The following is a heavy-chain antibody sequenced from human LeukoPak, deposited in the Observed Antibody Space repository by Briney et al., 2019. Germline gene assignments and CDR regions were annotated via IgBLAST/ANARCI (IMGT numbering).Heavy chain of an antibody. CDR3: TRDLNHDISG. J-gene: IGHJ4*02. D-gene: IGHD3-22*01. Sequence: PGGSLRLSCALSGFSLSDYCTTWVRQAPGKGLECMGNIKFDGSEIYYLDSVRGRFSISRDNAKNSLYLQMNSLRVEDTAVDYCTRDLNHDISGWGQGTLVTVSS. V-gene: IGHV3-7*01. CDR1: GFSLSDYC. CDR2: IKFDGSEI.